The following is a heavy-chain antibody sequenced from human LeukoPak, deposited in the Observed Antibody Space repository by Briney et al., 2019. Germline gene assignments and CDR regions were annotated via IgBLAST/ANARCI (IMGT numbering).Heavy chain of an antibody. D-gene: IGHD6-13*01. CDR3: ARDATGYSSSWYSSGGFDY. CDR1: GGSISSYY. CDR2: IYTSGST. V-gene: IGHV4-4*07. Sequence: SETLSLTCTVSGGSISSYYWSWIRQPAGKGLEWIGRIYTSGSTNYNPSLKSRVTMSVETSKKQFSLKLSSETAADTAVYCCARDATGYSSSWYSSGGFDYWGQGTLVTVSS. J-gene: IGHJ4*02.